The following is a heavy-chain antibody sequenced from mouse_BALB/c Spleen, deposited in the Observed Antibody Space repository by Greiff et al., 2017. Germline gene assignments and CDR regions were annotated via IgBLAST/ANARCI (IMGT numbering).Heavy chain of an antibody. J-gene: IGHJ3*01. Sequence: EVQLMESGGGLVQPGGSRKLSCAASGFTFSSFGMYWVRQAPEKGLEWVAYISSGSSTIYYADTVKGRITISRDNPKNTLFLQITSLRSEDTAMYYCASYYGNPAWFAYWGQGTPVTVSA. CDR1: GFTFSSFG. V-gene: IGHV5-17*02. CDR3: ASYYGNPAWFAY. D-gene: IGHD2-10*01. CDR2: ISSGSSTI.